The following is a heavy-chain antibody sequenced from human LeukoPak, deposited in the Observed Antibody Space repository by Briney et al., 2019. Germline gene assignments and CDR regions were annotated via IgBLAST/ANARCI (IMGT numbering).Heavy chain of an antibody. CDR1: GFSLNTTGVG. J-gene: IGHJ3*02. Sequence: ESGPTLVKPTQTLTLTCTFSGFSLNTTGVGVGWIRQPPGKALEWLALIYWNDDKRYSPHLKSRLTITKDTSKNQVVLTLTNMDPVDTATYDCAHRPHAFDIWGQGTMVTVSS. V-gene: IGHV2-5*01. CDR2: IYWNDDK. CDR3: AHRPHAFDI.